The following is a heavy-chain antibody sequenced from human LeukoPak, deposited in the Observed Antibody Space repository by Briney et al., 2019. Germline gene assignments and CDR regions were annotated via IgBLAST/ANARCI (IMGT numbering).Heavy chain of an antibody. CDR2: ISYDGSNK. Sequence: GGSLRLSCAASGFTFSSYAMHWVRQAPGKGLEWVAVISYDGSNKYYADSVKDRFTISRDNSKNTLYPQMNSLRAEDTAVYYCARGWELLILDYWGQGTLVTVSS. D-gene: IGHD1-26*01. CDR1: GFTFSSYA. CDR3: ARGWELLILDY. J-gene: IGHJ4*02. V-gene: IGHV3-30-3*01.